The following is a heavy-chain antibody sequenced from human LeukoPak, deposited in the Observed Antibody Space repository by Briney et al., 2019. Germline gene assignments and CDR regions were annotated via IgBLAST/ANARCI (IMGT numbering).Heavy chain of an antibody. CDR2: IIPIFGTA. Sequence: ASVKVSCKASGGTFSSYAISWVRQAPGQGLEWMGGIIPIFGTANYAQKFQGRVTITADESTSTAYMELSSLRSEDTAVYYCARRMNAAARPENWFDPWGQGTLVTVSS. J-gene: IGHJ5*02. V-gene: IGHV1-69*01. D-gene: IGHD6-6*01. CDR3: ARRMNAAARPENWFDP. CDR1: GGTFSSYA.